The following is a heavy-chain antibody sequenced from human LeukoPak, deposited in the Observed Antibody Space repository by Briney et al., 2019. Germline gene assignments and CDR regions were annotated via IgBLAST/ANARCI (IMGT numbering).Heavy chain of an antibody. D-gene: IGHD3-22*01. CDR3: ARGNIGLGPSGYGSLDY. CDR1: GFTFSSYA. V-gene: IGHV3-30-3*01. CDR2: ISYDGSNK. Sequence: GGSLRLSCAASGFTFSSYAMHWVRQAPGKGLEWVAVISYDGSNKYYADSVKGRFTISRDNSKNTLYLQMNSLRAEDTAVYYCARGNIGLGPSGYGSLDYWGQGTLVTVSS. J-gene: IGHJ4*02.